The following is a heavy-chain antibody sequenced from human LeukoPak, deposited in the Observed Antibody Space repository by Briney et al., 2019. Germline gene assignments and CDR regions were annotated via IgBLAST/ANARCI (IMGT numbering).Heavy chain of an antibody. J-gene: IGHJ6*02. Sequence: GGSLRLSCAASGFTTDNYGMSWVRQAPGKELEWVSSIGSNDGTTYYADSVKGRFTISRDNSKNTLYLQMNNLRAEDTAVYYCAKDRDIILTGHGMDVWGQGTTVTVSS. CDR2: IGSNDGTT. D-gene: IGHD3-9*01. CDR1: GFTTDNYG. V-gene: IGHV3-23*01. CDR3: AKDRDIILTGHGMDV.